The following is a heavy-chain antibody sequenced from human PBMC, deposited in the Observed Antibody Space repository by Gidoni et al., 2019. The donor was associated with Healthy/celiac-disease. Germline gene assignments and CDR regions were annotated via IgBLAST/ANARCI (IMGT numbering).Heavy chain of an antibody. CDR2: NYWDDDK. CDR3: APLGPGQNFDY. J-gene: IGHJ4*02. V-gene: IGHV2-5*02. CDR1: GFSLSTSRVG. Sequence: QITLKESGPTLVTPTQTRPLTCSFSGFSLSTSRVGVGGIRQPPGKALEWLALNYWDDDKRYSPSLKRRINITKDTPKNQVVLTMTNMDPVDTATYYCAPLGPGQNFDYWGQGTLVTVSS.